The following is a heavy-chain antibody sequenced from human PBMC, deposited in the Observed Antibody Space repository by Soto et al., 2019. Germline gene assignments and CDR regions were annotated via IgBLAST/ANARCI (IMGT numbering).Heavy chain of an antibody. V-gene: IGHV3-7*03. D-gene: IGHD6-13*01. CDR2: IKQDGSEK. CDR1: GFTFSSYW. Sequence: PGGSLRLSCAASGFTFSSYWMSWVRQAPGKGLGWVANIKQDGSEKYYVDSVKGRFTISRDNAKNSLYLQMNSLRAEDTAVYYCARGTGVRSWYSYYYYYGMDVWGQGTTVTVSS. CDR3: ARGTGVRSWYSYYYYYGMDV. J-gene: IGHJ6*02.